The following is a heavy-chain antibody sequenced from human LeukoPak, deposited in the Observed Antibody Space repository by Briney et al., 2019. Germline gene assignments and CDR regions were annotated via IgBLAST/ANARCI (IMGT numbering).Heavy chain of an antibody. CDR3: ASVNDYVPFD. Sequence: PGGSLRLSCAASGFTFSSYEMNWVRQAPGKGLEWVSYISSSGSTIYYADSVKGRFTISRDNAKNSLYLQMNSLRAEDTAVYYCASVNDYVPFDWGQGTLVTVSS. J-gene: IGHJ4*02. CDR1: GFTFSSYE. CDR2: ISSSGSTI. D-gene: IGHD4-17*01. V-gene: IGHV3-48*03.